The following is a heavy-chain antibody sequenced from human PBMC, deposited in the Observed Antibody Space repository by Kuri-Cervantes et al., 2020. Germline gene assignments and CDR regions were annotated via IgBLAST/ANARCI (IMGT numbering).Heavy chain of an antibody. CDR2: ISGSGGST. CDR3: AHITFGGEIAPFDI. J-gene: IGHJ3*02. Sequence: GGSLRLSCAASGFTFDNYAMSWVRQAPGKGLEWVSSISGSGGSTYYADSVKGRFTISRDNSKNTLYLQMNSLRPEDTAVYYCAHITFGGEIAPFDIWGQGTMVTVSS. D-gene: IGHD3-16*01. CDR1: GFTFDNYA. V-gene: IGHV3-23*01.